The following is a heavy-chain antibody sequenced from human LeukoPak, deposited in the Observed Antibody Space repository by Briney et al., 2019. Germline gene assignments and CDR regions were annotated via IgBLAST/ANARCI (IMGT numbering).Heavy chain of an antibody. Sequence: GGSLRLSCAASGFTFSNYAMSWVRQAPGKGLEWVSTISDSGSSTYYADSVKGRFTISRDDSKNTLYLQMNSLTAEDTAVYYCAKDASGSYWYYFDCWGQGTLVTVSS. CDR3: AKDASGSYWYYFDC. D-gene: IGHD1-26*01. CDR1: GFTFSNYA. CDR2: ISDSGSST. V-gene: IGHV3-23*01. J-gene: IGHJ4*02.